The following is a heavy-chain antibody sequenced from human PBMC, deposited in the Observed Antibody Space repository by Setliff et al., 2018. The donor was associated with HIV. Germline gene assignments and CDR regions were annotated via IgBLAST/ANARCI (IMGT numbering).Heavy chain of an antibody. Sequence: LSLTCTVFGEFVSSGGNYWGWVRQLPGKALEWIGYIYYSGETYYSPSLKSRVTISLDTSQSQFSLSLTSVTAADTAVYYCASGTYYKVDKWGQGTLVTVSS. J-gene: IGHJ4*02. CDR3: ASGTYYKVDK. CDR1: GEFVSSGGNY. CDR2: IYYSGET. D-gene: IGHD3-10*01. V-gene: IGHV4-31*03.